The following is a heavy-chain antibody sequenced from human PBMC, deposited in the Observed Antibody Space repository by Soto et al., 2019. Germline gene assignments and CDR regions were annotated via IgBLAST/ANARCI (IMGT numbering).Heavy chain of an antibody. CDR3: ASVPGDGSLRGWFDP. CDR2: IIPIFGTA. V-gene: IGHV1-69*13. CDR1: GGTFSRYA. J-gene: IGHJ5*02. D-gene: IGHD1-26*01. Sequence: SVKVSCKASGGTFSRYAISWVRQAPGQGLEWMGGIIPIFGTANYAQKFQGRVTITADESTSTAYMELSSLRSEDTAVYYCASVPGDGSLRGWFDPWGQGTLVTVSS.